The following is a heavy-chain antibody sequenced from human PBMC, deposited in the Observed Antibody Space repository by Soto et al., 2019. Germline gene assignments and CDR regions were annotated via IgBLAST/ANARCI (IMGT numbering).Heavy chain of an antibody. CDR2: IYPGDSDT. V-gene: IGHV5-51*01. CDR1: GYSFTSYW. Sequence: GESLKISCKGSGYSFTSYWIGWVRQMPGKGLEWMGIIYPGDSDTRYSPSFQGQVTISADKSISTAYLQWSSLKASDTAMYYCARQWPKGYYYYGMDVWGQGTTVTVSS. CDR3: ARQWPKGYYYYGMDV. D-gene: IGHD5-12*01. J-gene: IGHJ6*02.